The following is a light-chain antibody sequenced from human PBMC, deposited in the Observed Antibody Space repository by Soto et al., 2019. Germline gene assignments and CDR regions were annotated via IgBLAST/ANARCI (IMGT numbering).Light chain of an antibody. V-gene: IGLV2-14*01. J-gene: IGLJ1*01. CDR2: EVT. CDR1: SGDIGSYNR. Sequence: QSVLTHPASVCWSPGHSITISCTGTSGDIGSYNRVSWYQQHPGKAPKLIIYEVTDRPSGVSNRFSGSKSGNTASLTISGLQAEDEAEYYCSSYTNINTRACVFGTGTKVTVL. CDR3: SSYTNINTRACV.